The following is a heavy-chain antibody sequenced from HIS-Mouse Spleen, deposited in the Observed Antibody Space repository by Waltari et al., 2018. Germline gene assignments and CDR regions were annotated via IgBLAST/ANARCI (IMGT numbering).Heavy chain of an antibody. V-gene: IGHV1-2*02. D-gene: IGHD6-6*01. Sequence: PNSGGTNYAQKFQGRVTMTRDTSISTAYMELSRLRSDDTAVYYCARGYSSSSDAFDIWGQGTMVTVSS. J-gene: IGHJ3*02. CDR3: ARGYSSSSDAFDI. CDR2: PNSGGT.